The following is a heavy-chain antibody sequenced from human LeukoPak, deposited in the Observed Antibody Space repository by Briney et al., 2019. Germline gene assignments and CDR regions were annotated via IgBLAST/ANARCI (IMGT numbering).Heavy chain of an antibody. V-gene: IGHV1-69*06. J-gene: IGHJ4*02. CDR2: IIPIFGTA. Sequence: ASVKVSCKASGGTFSSYAISWVRQAPGQGLEWMGGIIPIFGTANYAQKFQGRVTITADKSTSTAYMELSSLRSEDTAVYYCAINIAVAGPFDYWGQGTLVTVSS. D-gene: IGHD6-19*01. CDR3: AINIAVAGPFDY. CDR1: GGTFSSYA.